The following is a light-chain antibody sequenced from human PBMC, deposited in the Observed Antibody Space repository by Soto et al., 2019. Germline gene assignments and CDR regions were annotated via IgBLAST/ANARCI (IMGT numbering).Light chain of an antibody. J-gene: IGKJ4*01. CDR2: AAS. V-gene: IGKV3-20*01. Sequence: EVVLTQSPGTLSLSPGERATLSCRASQTVTTSQLTWFQQKPGQAPRLLIYAASIRAAGIPDRFSGSGSGTDLPLTISRLEPEDFVVYYCQQYGSAPFTFGGGTKVEIK. CDR1: QTVTTSQ. CDR3: QQYGSAPFT.